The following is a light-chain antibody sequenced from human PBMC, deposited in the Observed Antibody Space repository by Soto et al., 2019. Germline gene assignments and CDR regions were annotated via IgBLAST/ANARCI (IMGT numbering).Light chain of an antibody. V-gene: IGLV1-40*01. CDR1: SSNIGAGYD. J-gene: IGLJ2*01. CDR2: GNS. Sequence: QLVLTQPPSVSGAPGQRVTISCTGSSSNIGAGYDVHWYQQLPGTAPKLLIYGNSNRPSGVPDRFSGSKSGTSASLAITGLQAEDEADYYCQSYDSSLSAVVFGGGTKLDRP. CDR3: QSYDSSLSAVV.